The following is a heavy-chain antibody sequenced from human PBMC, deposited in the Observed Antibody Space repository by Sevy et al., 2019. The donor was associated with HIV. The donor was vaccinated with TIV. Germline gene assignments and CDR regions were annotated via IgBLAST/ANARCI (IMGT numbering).Heavy chain of an antibody. CDR2: IHHSGST. J-gene: IGHJ6*02. CDR1: GGSISTNNW. CDR3: ARDLNDFWSGPLDV. Sequence: SETLSLTCAVSGGSISTNNWWSWVRQSPGEGLEWIGEIHHSGSTNYNPSLKSRVTMSVEKSKNQFSLKLTSVTAADTAVYYCARDLNDFWSGPLDVWGQGTTVNVSS. D-gene: IGHD3-3*01. V-gene: IGHV4-4*02.